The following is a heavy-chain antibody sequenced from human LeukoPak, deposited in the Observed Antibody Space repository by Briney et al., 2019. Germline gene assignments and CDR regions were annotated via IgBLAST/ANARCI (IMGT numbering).Heavy chain of an antibody. Sequence: GASVKVFCKASGYTFTSYGISWVRQAPGQGLEWMGWISAYNGNTNYAQKLQGRVTMTTDTSTSTAYMELRSLRSDDTAVYYCARDPGGYSYGYYYYGMDVWGQGTTVTVSS. V-gene: IGHV1-18*01. J-gene: IGHJ6*02. CDR1: GYTFTSYG. CDR2: ISAYNGNT. CDR3: ARDPGGYSYGYYYYGMDV. D-gene: IGHD5-18*01.